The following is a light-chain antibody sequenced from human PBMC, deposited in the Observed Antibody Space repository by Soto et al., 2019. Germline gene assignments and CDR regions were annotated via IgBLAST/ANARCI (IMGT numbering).Light chain of an antibody. J-gene: IGKJ5*01. V-gene: IGKV1-39*01. CDR1: RSINIY. CDR2: ASS. CDR3: QQVPVSLFP. Sequence: DIQMTQSPSSLSASVGDRVTITCRASRSINIYFNWYQQKPGKAPKLLIYASSNLPSGVPSRFMGDGVGTNSTLPISILKPEDFATSHCQQVPVSLFPCGQGPRLEIK.